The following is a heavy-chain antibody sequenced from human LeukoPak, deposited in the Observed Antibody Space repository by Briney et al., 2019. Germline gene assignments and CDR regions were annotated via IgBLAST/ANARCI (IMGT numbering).Heavy chain of an antibody. CDR1: GGSFSGYY. V-gene: IGHV4-34*09. CDR3: ARVPIRSGSGPPGAFDI. J-gene: IGHJ3*02. CDR2: INHSGST. Sequence: SSETLSLTCAVYGGSFSGYYWSWIRQPPGKGLEWIGEINHSGSTNYNPSLKSRVTISVDTSKNQFSLKLSSVTAADTAVYYCARVPIRSGSGPPGAFDIWGQGTMVTVSS. D-gene: IGHD2-15*01.